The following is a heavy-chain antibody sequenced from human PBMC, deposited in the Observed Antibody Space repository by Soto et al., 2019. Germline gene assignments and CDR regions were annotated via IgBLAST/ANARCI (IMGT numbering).Heavy chain of an antibody. Sequence: PSETLSLTCTVSGGSISSYYWSWIRQPPGKGLEWIGYMYYSGRTNYNPSLKSRVTISVDTSKNQFSLKLSSVTAADAAVYYCGRDGYSSYFDYWGQGTLVTVSS. CDR1: GGSISSYY. CDR2: MYYSGRT. J-gene: IGHJ4*02. D-gene: IGHD6-13*01. CDR3: GRDGYSSYFDY. V-gene: IGHV4-59*01.